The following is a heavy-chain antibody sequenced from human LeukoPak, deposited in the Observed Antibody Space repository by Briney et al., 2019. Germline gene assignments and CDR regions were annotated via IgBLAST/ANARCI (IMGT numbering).Heavy chain of an antibody. V-gene: IGHV1-2*02. CDR2: INPNSGGT. CDR3: ARAVYGSGSAYYYYYYMDV. D-gene: IGHD3-10*01. J-gene: IGHJ6*03. CDR1: GYTFTGYY. Sequence: ASVKVSCKASGYTFTGYYMHWVRQAPGQGLEWMGWINPNSGGTNYAQKFQGRVTMTRDTSISTAYMELSRLRSHDTAVYYCARAVYGSGSAYYYYYYMDVWGKGTTVTVSS.